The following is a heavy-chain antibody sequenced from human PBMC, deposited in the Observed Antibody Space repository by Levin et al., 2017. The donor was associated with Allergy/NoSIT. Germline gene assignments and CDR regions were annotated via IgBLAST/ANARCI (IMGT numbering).Heavy chain of an antibody. CDR3: ARVET. CDR1: GFTFSSYS. Sequence: PSETLSLTCAASGFTFSSYSMNWVRQAPGKGLEWVSYISSSSSTIYYADSVKGRFTISRDNAKNSLYLQMNSLRAEDTAVYYCARVETWGQGTLVTVSS. CDR2: ISSSSSTI. J-gene: IGHJ5*02. V-gene: IGHV3-48*01.